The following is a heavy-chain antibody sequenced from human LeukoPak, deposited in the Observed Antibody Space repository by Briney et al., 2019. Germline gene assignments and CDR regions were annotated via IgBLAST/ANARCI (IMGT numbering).Heavy chain of an antibody. J-gene: IGHJ4*02. V-gene: IGHV1-18*01. CDR1: GYTFTSYG. CDR3: ARDVLHRIHYDSSAYYPGSSY. D-gene: IGHD3-22*01. CDR2: ISAYNAYT. Sequence: ASVTVSCKASGYTFTSYGITWVRQAPGQGLEWMGWISAYNAYTYYAQKLQGRVTMTTDTSTSTAYMELRSLRSDDTAVYYCARDVLHRIHYDSSAYYPGSSYWGQGTLVLVSS.